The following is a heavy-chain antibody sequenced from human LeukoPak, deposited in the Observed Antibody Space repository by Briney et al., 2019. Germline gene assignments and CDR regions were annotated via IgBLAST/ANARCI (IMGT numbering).Heavy chain of an antibody. V-gene: IGHV5-51*01. CDR3: GMSGDRVPLQDDVFDV. Sequence: GESLKISCKVSGYSFTSYCIGWVRQMPGKGLEWMGSIYPGDSGPTYSPSFQGQVTISVDKSINTAYLQWSSLQASDTAMYYCGMSGDRVPLQDDVFDVWGQGTMVPVST. CDR1: GYSFTSYC. D-gene: IGHD1-26*01. J-gene: IGHJ3*01. CDR2: IYPGDSGP.